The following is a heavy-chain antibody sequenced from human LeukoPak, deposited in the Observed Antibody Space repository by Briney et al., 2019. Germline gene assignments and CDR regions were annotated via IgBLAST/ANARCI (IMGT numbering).Heavy chain of an antibody. Sequence: SETLSLTCAVYGGSFSGYYWSWIRQPPGKGLEWIGEINHSGSTNYNPSLKSRVTISVDTSKNQFSLKLSTVTAADTAVYYCARGYISSWFDPWGQGTLVTVSS. D-gene: IGHD6-13*01. CDR1: GGSFSGYY. CDR2: INHSGST. V-gene: IGHV4-34*01. J-gene: IGHJ5*02. CDR3: ARGYISSWFDP.